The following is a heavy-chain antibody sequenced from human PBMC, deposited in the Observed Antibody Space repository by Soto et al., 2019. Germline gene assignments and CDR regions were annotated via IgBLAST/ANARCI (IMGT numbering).Heavy chain of an antibody. CDR1: GFTFTSSA. CDR3: AVSRWLQFDEPTY. D-gene: IGHD5-12*01. CDR2: IVVGSGNT. Sequence: SVKVSCKASGFTFTSSAGQWVRQARGQRLEWIGWIVVGSGNTNYAQKFQERVTITRDMSTSTAYMELSSLRSEDTAVYYCAVSRWLQFDEPTYWGQGTLVTVSS. J-gene: IGHJ4*02. V-gene: IGHV1-58*01.